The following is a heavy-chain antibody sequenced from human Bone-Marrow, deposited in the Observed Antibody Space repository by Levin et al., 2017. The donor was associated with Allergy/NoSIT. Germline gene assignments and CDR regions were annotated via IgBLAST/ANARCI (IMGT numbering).Heavy chain of an antibody. V-gene: IGHV3-43*01. CDR2: ISWDAGTI. J-gene: IGHJ4*02. CDR1: GFTFDDYT. D-gene: IGHD6-19*01. CDR3: AKDTSSGGWPSLDY. Sequence: GGSLRLSCVVSGFTFDDYTMHWVRQAPGKGLEWVALISWDAGTILYSDSVKGRFTISRDNSKNSLFLQMSSLRSDDTALYYCAKDTSSGGWPSLDYWGQGTLVTVSS.